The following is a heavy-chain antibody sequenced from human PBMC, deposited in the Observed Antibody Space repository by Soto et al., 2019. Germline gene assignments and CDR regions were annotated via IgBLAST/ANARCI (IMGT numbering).Heavy chain of an antibody. Sequence: SSETLSLTCTVSGGSISSGGYYWSWIRQHPGKGLEWIGYIYYSGSTYYNPSLKSRVTISVDTSKNQFSLKLSSVTAADTAVYYCARGITYYYGSGSYGPYYYYRDVWGKGTTVTVPS. CDR2: IYYSGST. D-gene: IGHD3-10*01. V-gene: IGHV4-31*03. CDR3: ARGITYYYGSGSYGPYYYYRDV. CDR1: GGSISSGGYY. J-gene: IGHJ6*03.